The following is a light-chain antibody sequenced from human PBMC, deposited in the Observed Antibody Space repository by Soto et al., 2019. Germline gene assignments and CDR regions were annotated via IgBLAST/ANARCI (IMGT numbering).Light chain of an antibody. Sequence: VLSQSPGRLSLSPVERATLSCTSSHSVPITYFAWYQPKSGQPPRLLISGTSNRATGIPDRFSGSGSGRDFTLTISRLEPEDFAVYFCQQFGNSPWKCGQGTKVDIK. CDR2: GTS. V-gene: IGKV3-20*01. CDR3: QQFGNSPWK. CDR1: HSVPITY. J-gene: IGKJ1*01.